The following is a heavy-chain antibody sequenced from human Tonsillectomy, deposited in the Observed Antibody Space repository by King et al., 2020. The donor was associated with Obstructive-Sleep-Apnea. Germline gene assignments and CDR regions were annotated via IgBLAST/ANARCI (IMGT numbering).Heavy chain of an antibody. CDR2: ISGGGTT. J-gene: IGHJ4*02. D-gene: IGHD5-24*01. CDR3: TRETATIDD. V-gene: IGHV3-11*01. CDR1: GFSFSDYY. Sequence: VQLVESGGGLVKPGGSLRLSCAASGFSFSDYYMTWIRQAPGKGLEWVSYISGGGTTPYADSVKGRFTISRDNARNSLFLQMNSLRVEDTAVYYCTRETATIDDWGQGTLATVSS.